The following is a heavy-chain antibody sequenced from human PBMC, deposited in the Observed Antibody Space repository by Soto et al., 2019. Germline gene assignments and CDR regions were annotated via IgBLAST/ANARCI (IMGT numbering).Heavy chain of an antibody. J-gene: IGHJ6*02. V-gene: IGHV5-51*01. CDR3: AASIFYYGMDV. CDR2: IYPGDSDT. CDR1: GYTFTNYW. Sequence: PGESLKISCKGSGYTFTNYWIGWARQMPGKGPEWMGIIYPGDSDTKYNPSFQGQVTISADKSITTTYLQWSSLKASDTAIYYCAASIFYYGMDVCGQGTTVTVS.